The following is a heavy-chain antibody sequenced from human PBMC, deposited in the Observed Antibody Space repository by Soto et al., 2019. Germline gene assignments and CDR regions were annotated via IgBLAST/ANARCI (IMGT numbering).Heavy chain of an antibody. D-gene: IGHD6-19*01. Sequence: QVQLVESGGGVVQPGRSLRLSCAASGFTFSSYGMHWVRLAPGKGLEWVAGIWYDGSNKYYADSVKGRFTISRDNSKNTLYLQMNSLRAEDTAVYYCAREGSSGWYGSYWGQGTLVTVSS. V-gene: IGHV3-33*01. J-gene: IGHJ4*02. CDR3: AREGSSGWYGSY. CDR2: IWYDGSNK. CDR1: GFTFSSYG.